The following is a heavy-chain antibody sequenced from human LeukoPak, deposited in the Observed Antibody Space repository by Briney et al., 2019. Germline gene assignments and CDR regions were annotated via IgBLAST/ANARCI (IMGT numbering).Heavy chain of an antibody. CDR3: ARDGGLDSSGYYFDY. J-gene: IGHJ4*02. CDR1: GGSFSGYY. V-gene: IGHV4-34*01. D-gene: IGHD3-22*01. Sequence: SETLSLTCAVYGGSFSGYYWSWIRQPPGKGLEWIGEINHSGSTNYNPSLKSRVTISVDTSKNQFSLKLSSVTAADTAVYYCARDGGLDSSGYYFDYWGQATLVTVSS. CDR2: INHSGST.